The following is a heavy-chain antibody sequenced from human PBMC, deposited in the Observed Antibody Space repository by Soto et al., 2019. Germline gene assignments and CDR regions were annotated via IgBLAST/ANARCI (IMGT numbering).Heavy chain of an antibody. V-gene: IGHV1-24*01. Sequence: ASVKVSCKVSGYTLTELSMHWVRQAPGKGLEWMGGFDPEDGETIYAQKFQGRVTMTEDTSTDTAYMELSSLRSEDTAVYYCATSPALNTAMADYYYYYGMDVWGQWTTVTVSS. D-gene: IGHD5-18*01. J-gene: IGHJ6*02. CDR1: GYTLTELS. CDR2: FDPEDGET. CDR3: ATSPALNTAMADYYYYYGMDV.